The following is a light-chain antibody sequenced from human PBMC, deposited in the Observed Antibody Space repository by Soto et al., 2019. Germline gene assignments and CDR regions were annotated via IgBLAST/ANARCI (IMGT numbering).Light chain of an antibody. CDR1: QTVNSY. CDR2: RAS. V-gene: IGKV3-11*01. CDR3: QQRSNWLYT. Sequence: EIVLTQSQATLSLSPGERATLSCRASQTVNSYLAWYQQKPGQAPRLLIFRASNRVTGIPARFSGSGSGTDFTLSINSLEPEDFAVYYCQQRSNWLYTFGQGTKLEI. J-gene: IGKJ2*01.